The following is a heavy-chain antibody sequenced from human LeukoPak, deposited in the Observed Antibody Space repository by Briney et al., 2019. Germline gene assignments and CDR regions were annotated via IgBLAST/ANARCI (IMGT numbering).Heavy chain of an antibody. Sequence: SSETLSLTCTVSGYSISSGYYWGWIRQPPGKGLEWIAIIYRSGITYYNPSLKSRVTISVDTSKNQFSLKLTSVTAADTAVYYCASNLYGSGNYFAYWGQGTLVTVSS. CDR1: GYSISSGYY. CDR3: ASNLYGSGNYFAY. CDR2: IYRSGIT. V-gene: IGHV4-38-2*02. D-gene: IGHD3-10*01. J-gene: IGHJ4*02.